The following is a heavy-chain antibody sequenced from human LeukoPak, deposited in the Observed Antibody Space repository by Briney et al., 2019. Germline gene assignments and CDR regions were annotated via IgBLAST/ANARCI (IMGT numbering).Heavy chain of an antibody. J-gene: IGHJ4*02. V-gene: IGHV1-46*01. D-gene: IGHD5-24*01. CDR2: INPSGGST. CDR3: ARGPSIWLHQRYFDY. Sequence: ASVKVSCKASGYTFTSYYMHWVRQAPGQGLEWMGLINPSGGSTSYAQKLQGRVTMTRDTSTSTVYMELSSLRSEDTAVYYCARGPSIWLHQRYFDYWGQGTLVTVSS. CDR1: GYTFTSYY.